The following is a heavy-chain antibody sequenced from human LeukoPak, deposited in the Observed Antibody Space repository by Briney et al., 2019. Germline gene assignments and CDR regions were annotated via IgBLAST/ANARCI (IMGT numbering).Heavy chain of an antibody. CDR2: IYYSGST. J-gene: IGHJ4*02. CDR3: ARSSESGSYGLDY. V-gene: IGHV4-59*01. D-gene: IGHD2-15*01. CDR1: GGSISSYY. Sequence: SETLSLTCTVSGGSISSYYWSWIRQPPGKGLEWIGYIYYSGSTNYNPSLKSRVTISVDTSKNQFSLKLSSVTAADTAVYYCARSSESGSYGLDYWGQGTLVTVSS.